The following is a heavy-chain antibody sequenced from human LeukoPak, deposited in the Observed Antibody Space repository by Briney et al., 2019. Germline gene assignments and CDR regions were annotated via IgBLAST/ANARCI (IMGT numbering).Heavy chain of an antibody. D-gene: IGHD4/OR15-4a*01. V-gene: IGHV1-69*04. CDR3: ARDRAPLTTTAVGFDP. CDR2: IIPILGIA. J-gene: IGHJ5*02. CDR1: GGTFSSYA. Sequence: SVKVSCKASGGTFSSYAISWVRQAPGQGLEWMGRIIPILGIANYAQKFQGRVTITADKSTSTAYMELSSLRSEDTAVYYCARDRAPLTTTAVGFDPWGQGSPVTVSS.